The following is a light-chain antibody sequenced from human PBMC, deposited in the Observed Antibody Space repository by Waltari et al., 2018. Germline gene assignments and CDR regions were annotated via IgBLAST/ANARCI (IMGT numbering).Light chain of an antibody. Sequence: IMLTQSPGTLSLSPGERATLYGRASQSISRYLAWYQQKPGQAPRLLIYGAANRATGIPDRFSGSGSGTDFSLTISGLEPEDSAVYYCQHHFRLPATFGQGTKVEIK. J-gene: IGKJ1*01. CDR3: QHHFRLPAT. CDR1: QSISRY. CDR2: GAA. V-gene: IGKV3-20*01.